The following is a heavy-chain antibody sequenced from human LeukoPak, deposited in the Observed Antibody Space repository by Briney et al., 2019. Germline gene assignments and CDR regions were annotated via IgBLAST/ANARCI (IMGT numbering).Heavy chain of an antibody. CDR1: GFTFNSFE. V-gene: IGHV3-48*03. J-gene: IGHJ4*02. CDR3: ARSRSGYFRYFDY. CDR2: ISSSASTI. Sequence: GGSLRLSCAASGFTFNSFEMTWVRQAPGKGLESVSYISSSASTIYYADSVKGRFTISRDNAKNSLYLQMNSLRAEDTAVYYCARSRSGYFRYFDYWGQGALVTVSS. D-gene: IGHD3-22*01.